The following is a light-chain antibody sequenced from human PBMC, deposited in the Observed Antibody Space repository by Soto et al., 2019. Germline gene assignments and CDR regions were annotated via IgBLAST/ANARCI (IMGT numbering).Light chain of an antibody. CDR3: SSYTSSGNRV. V-gene: IGLV2-14*01. Sequence: QSALTQPASVSGSPGQSITISCTGTTSDVGGYNFVSWYQLHPGKAPKLMIFEVSNRPSGVSNRFSGSKSGNTDSLTISGLQAEDEADYYCSSYTSSGNRVFGTGTKLTVL. J-gene: IGLJ1*01. CDR2: EVS. CDR1: TSDVGGYNF.